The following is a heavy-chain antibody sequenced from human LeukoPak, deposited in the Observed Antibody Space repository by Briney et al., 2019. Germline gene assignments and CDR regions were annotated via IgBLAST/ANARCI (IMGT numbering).Heavy chain of an antibody. D-gene: IGHD3-22*01. Sequence: SQTLSLTCTVSGGSISSGSYYWSWIRQPAGKGLEWIGRIYTSGSTNYNPSLKSRVTTSVDTSKNQFSLKLSSVTAADTAVYYCARDSRAYYYDSSGYYYVDWGQGTLVTVSS. V-gene: IGHV4-61*02. CDR3: ARDSRAYYYDSSGYYYVD. CDR2: IYTSGST. CDR1: GGSISSGSYY. J-gene: IGHJ4*02.